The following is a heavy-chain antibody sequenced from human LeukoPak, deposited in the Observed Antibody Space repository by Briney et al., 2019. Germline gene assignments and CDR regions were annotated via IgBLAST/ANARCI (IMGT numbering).Heavy chain of an antibody. CDR2: TNPNSGNT. Sequence: SVKVSCKASGYTFTSYEINWVRQAAGQGLEWMGWTNPNSGNTGYAQKFQGRMNMTRSTAISTPYMELSSLRSEETAVYYCARGRRGYYDILTGYSRRYYFDYWGQGTLVTVSS. J-gene: IGHJ4*02. CDR1: GYTFTSYE. D-gene: IGHD3-9*01. CDR3: ARGRRGYYDILTGYSRRYYFDY. V-gene: IGHV1-8*01.